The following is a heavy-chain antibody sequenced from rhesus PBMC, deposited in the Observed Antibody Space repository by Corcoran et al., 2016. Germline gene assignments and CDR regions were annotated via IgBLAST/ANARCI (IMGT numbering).Heavy chain of an antibody. Sequence: QVQLQESGPGLVKPSETLSLTCAVSGGSFSSYWWSWIRQPPGKGLEWIGEINGNSGSTNYNPSPRGRVTISKDASKNQFSLKLSSGTAADTAVYYCARDRGYSGSWKRAFDVWGPGVLVTVSS. CDR2: INGNSGST. J-gene: IGHJ5-1*01. V-gene: IGHV4-80*01. CDR1: GGSFSSYW. CDR3: ARDRGYSGSWKRAFDV. D-gene: IGHD6-25*01.